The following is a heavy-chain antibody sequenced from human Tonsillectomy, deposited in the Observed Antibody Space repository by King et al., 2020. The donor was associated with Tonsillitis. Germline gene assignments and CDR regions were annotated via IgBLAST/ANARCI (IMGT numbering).Heavy chain of an antibody. D-gene: IGHD2-2*01. CDR2: IDPSDSYT. CDR3: GRQDCSSTSCYAGSTFEI. CDR1: GYIFTSNW. Sequence: QLVQSGAEVKKPGESLRISCQGSGYIFTSNWINWVRQMPGKGLEWMGRIDPSDSYTNYSPSFQGHVSISADKSISTAYLQWSSLKASDTARYYCGRQDCSSTSCYAGSTFEIWGQGTMVTVSS. V-gene: IGHV5-10-1*03. J-gene: IGHJ3*02.